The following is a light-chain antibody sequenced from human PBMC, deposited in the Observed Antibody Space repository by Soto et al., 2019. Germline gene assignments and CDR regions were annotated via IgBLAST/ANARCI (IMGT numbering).Light chain of an antibody. J-gene: IGKJ1*01. Sequence: ASQSVSSSYLAWYQQKPGQAPRLLIYGASSRATGIPDRFSGSGSGTEFTLTISSLQPDDFATYYCQQFNTSPWTFGQGTKVDIK. CDR3: QQFNTSPWT. CDR1: QSVSSSY. CDR2: GAS. V-gene: IGKV3-20*01.